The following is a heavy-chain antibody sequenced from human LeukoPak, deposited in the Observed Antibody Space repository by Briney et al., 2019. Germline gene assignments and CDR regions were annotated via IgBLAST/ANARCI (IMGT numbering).Heavy chain of an antibody. CDR3: AKGPLTSTADI. Sequence: PSETLSLTCAVYGGSFSGYYWSWIRQPPGKGLEWIGEINHSGSTNYNPSLKSRVTISVDTSKNQFSLKLSSVTAADTAVYYCAKGPLTSTADIWGQGTMVTVSS. CDR1: GGSFSGYY. J-gene: IGHJ3*02. CDR2: INHSGST. D-gene: IGHD2-2*01. V-gene: IGHV4-34*01.